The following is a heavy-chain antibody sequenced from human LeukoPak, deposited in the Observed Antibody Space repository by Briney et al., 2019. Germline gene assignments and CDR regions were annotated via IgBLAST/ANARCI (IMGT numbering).Heavy chain of an antibody. V-gene: IGHV3-66*02. D-gene: IGHD5-24*01. Sequence: GGSLRLSCAASGFTVSSNYMTWVRQAPGKGLEWVSVIYSVGTTYYADSVKGRLTISRDNSKNTLYLQMNSLRGEDTAVYYCARGLKDDYHLDYWGQGTLVTVSS. J-gene: IGHJ4*02. CDR1: GFTVSSNY. CDR3: ARGLKDDYHLDY. CDR2: IYSVGTT.